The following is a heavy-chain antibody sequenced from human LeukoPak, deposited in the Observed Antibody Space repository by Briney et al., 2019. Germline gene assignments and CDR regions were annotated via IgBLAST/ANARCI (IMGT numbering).Heavy chain of an antibody. D-gene: IGHD1-26*01. CDR1: GYTFTSYG. J-gene: IGHJ5*02. V-gene: IGHV1-18*01. CDR2: ISAYNGNT. CDR3: ARDRWELHVNWFDP. Sequence: ASVKVSCKASGYTFTSYGISWVRQAPGQGLEWMGWISAYNGNTNYAQKLQGRVTMTTDTSTSTAYMELRSLGSDDTAVYYCARDRWELHVNWFDPWGQGTLVTVSS.